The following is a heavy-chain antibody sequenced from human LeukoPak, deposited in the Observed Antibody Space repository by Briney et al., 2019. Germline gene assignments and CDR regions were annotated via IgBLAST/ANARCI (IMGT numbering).Heavy chain of an antibody. CDR2: ISAYNGNT. D-gene: IGHD1-26*01. J-gene: IGHJ4*02. CDR3: ARELPQKSFDY. V-gene: IGHV1-18*01. CDR1: GYSFSTYA. Sequence: ASVKVSCKASGYSFSTYAIYWVRQAPGQRLEWMGWISAYNGNTNYAQKLQGRVTMTTDTSTSTAYMELRSLRSDDTAVYYCARELPQKSFDYWGQGTLVTVSS.